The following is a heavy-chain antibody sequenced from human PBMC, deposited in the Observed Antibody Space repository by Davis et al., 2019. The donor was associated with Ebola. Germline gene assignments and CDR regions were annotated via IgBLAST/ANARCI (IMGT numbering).Heavy chain of an antibody. CDR2: ISAYNGNT. CDR1: GYTFTSYG. CDR3: ARGYCSSTSCYGTSDNWFDP. D-gene: IGHD2-2*01. J-gene: IGHJ5*02. V-gene: IGHV1-18*01. Sequence: AASVKVSCKASGYTFTSYGISWVRQAPGQGLEWMGWISAYNGNTNYAQKLQGRVTMTRNTSISTAYMELSSLRSEDTAVYYCARGYCSSTSCYGTSDNWFDPWGQGTLVTVSS.